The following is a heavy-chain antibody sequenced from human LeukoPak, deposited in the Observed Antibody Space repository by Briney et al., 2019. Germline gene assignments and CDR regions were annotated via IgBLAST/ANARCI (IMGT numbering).Heavy chain of an antibody. D-gene: IGHD6-19*01. CDR3: ARGVRIAVAGYIDY. CDR1: GFTFSSYD. CDR2: IRYDGSNK. Sequence: GGSLRLSCAASGFTFSSYDIHWVRQAPGKGLEWVAFIRYDGSNKYYADSVRGRFTISRDNSKNTLYLQMNSLRAEDTAVYYCARGVRIAVAGYIDYWGQGTLVTVSS. J-gene: IGHJ4*02. V-gene: IGHV3-30*02.